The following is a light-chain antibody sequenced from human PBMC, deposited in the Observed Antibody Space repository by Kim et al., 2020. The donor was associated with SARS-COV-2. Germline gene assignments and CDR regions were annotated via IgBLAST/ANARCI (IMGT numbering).Light chain of an antibody. J-gene: IGLJ1*01. CDR2: GNS. V-gene: IGLV1-40*01. CDR1: SSNIGAGYD. Sequence: GVTSSYTGSSSNIGAGYDVHWYQQLPGTAPKLLIYGNSNRPSGVPDRFSGSKSGTSASLAITGLQAEDEADYYCQSYDSSLSGYVFGTGTKVTVL. CDR3: QSYDSSLSGYV.